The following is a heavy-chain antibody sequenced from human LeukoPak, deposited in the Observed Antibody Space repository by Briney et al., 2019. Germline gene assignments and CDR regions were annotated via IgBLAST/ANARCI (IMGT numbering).Heavy chain of an antibody. CDR2: IYYSGST. D-gene: IGHD3-3*01. V-gene: IGHV4-59*08. J-gene: IGHJ5*02. CDR1: GGSVSNKY. CDR3: ARAGTVRFLHWFDP. Sequence: EPSETLSLTCTVSGGSVSNKYWSWIRQPPGKGLEWIGYIYYSGSTNYNPSLKSRVTISVDTSKNQFSLKLSSVTAADTAVYYCARAGTVRFLHWFDPWGQGTLVTVSS.